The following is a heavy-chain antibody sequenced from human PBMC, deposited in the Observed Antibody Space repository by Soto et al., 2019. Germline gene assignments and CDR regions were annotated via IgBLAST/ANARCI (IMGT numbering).Heavy chain of an antibody. CDR2: IYYSGST. CDR3: ACIFSGGYGYGFYYYGMDV. D-gene: IGHD5-18*01. CDR1: CCSISISSYY. Sequence: SATLSLTCTVSCCSISISSYYWVLIRQPPGKGLEWIGSIYYSGSTYYNPSLKSRVTISVDTSKNLFSLKLSSVTAADTAVYYCACIFSGGYGYGFYYYGMDVWGQGTTVTVS. V-gene: IGHV4-39*01. J-gene: IGHJ6*02.